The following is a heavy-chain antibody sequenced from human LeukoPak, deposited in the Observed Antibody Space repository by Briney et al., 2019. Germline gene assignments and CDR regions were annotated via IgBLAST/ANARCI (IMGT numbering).Heavy chain of an antibody. D-gene: IGHD2-2*01. CDR2: INWNGGST. V-gene: IGHV3-20*04. CDR3: ARGKYCSSTSCYLSYMDV. J-gene: IGHJ6*03. Sequence: VGSLRLSCAASGFTFDDYGMSWVRQAPGKGLEWVSGINWNGGSTGYADSVKGRFTISRDNAKNSLYLQMNSLRAEDTALYYCARGKYCSSTSCYLSYMDVWGKGTTVTVSS. CDR1: GFTFDDYG.